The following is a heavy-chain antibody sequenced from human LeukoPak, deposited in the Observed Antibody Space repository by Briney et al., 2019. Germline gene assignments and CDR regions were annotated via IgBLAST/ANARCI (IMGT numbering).Heavy chain of an antibody. CDR3: ARVGFGELIFYNWFDP. CDR1: GGSISSSSYY. J-gene: IGHJ5*02. V-gene: IGHV4-39*07. Sequence: PSETLSLTCTVSGGSISSSSYYWGWIRQPPGKGLEWIGSIYYSGSTYYNPSLKSRVTISVDTSKNQFSLKLSSVTAADTAVYYCARVGFGELIFYNWFDPWGQGTLVTVSS. D-gene: IGHD3-10*01. CDR2: IYYSGST.